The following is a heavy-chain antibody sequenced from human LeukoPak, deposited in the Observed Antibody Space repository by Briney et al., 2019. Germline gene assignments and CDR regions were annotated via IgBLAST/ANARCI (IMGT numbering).Heavy chain of an antibody. CDR1: GGTCISYA. Sequence: ASVKVSCKASGGTCISYAISWVRQAPGQGLEWMGGIIPIFGTANYAQKFQGRVTIAADESTSTAYMELSSLRSEDTAVYYCAREGGAYCGGDCYADAFDIWGQGTMVTVSS. V-gene: IGHV1-69*13. CDR2: IIPIFGTA. J-gene: IGHJ3*02. CDR3: AREGGAYCGGDCYADAFDI. D-gene: IGHD2-21*02.